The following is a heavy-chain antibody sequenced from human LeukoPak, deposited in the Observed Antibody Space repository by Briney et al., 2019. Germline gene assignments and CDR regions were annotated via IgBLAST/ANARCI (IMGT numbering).Heavy chain of an antibody. D-gene: IGHD3-16*01. CDR3: VRGLDS. J-gene: IGHJ5*01. CDR1: GFTFSSNW. CDR2: INGDGGWT. V-gene: IGHV3-74*01. Sequence: PGGSLRLSCAASGFTFSSNWIHWVRQAQGKGRGFVSYINGDGGWTTYAGSVRARFTISRDNAKKTLYLQMNSLRDEDTAVHSCVRGLDSWGLGPLVTVSS.